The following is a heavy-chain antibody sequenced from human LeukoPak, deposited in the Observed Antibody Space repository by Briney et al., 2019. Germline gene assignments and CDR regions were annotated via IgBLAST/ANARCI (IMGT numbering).Heavy chain of an antibody. CDR2: INHSGST. J-gene: IGHJ4*02. D-gene: IGHD6-13*01. CDR3: ARVHSSSWRYATGVYFDY. Sequence: PSETLSLTCAVYGGSFSGYYWSWIRQPPGKGLEWIGEINHSGSTNYNPSLKSRVTISVDTSKNQFSLKLSSVTAADTAVYYCARVHSSSWRYATGVYFDYWGQGTLVTVSS. CDR1: GGSFSGYY. V-gene: IGHV4-34*01.